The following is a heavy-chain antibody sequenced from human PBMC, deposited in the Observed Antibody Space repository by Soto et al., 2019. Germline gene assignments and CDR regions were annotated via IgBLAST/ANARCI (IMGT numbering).Heavy chain of an antibody. Sequence: ASVKVSCKASGYTFTSYYMHWVRQAPGQGLEWMGIINPSGGSTSYAQKFQGRVTMTRDTSTSTVYMELSSLRSEDTAVYYCARVRRSSGYYYGYGMDVWGQGTTVTVSS. CDR2: INPSGGST. CDR3: ARVRRSSGYYYGYGMDV. D-gene: IGHD3-22*01. J-gene: IGHJ6*02. V-gene: IGHV1-46*01. CDR1: GYTFTSYY.